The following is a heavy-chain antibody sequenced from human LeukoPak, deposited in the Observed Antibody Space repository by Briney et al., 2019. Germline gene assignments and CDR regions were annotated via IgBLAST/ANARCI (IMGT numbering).Heavy chain of an antibody. CDR2: INHSGST. Sequence: SSETLSLTCAVYGGSFSGYYWSWIRQPPGKGLEWIGEINHSGSTNYNPSLKSRVTISVDTSENQFSLKLSSVTAADTAVYYCARLDYGSSWTPRVRRYFDLWGRGTLVTVSS. J-gene: IGHJ2*01. CDR1: GGSFSGYY. CDR3: ARLDYGSSWTPRVRRYFDL. V-gene: IGHV4-34*01. D-gene: IGHD6-13*01.